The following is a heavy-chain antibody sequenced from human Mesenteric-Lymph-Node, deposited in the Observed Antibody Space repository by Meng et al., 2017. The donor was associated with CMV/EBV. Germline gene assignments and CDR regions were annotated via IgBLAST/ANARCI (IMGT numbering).Heavy chain of an antibody. CDR1: GFMFSDYY. Sequence: GESLKISCAASGFMFSDYYMSWIRQAPGKGLEWVSYISDSGSTVKYADSVRGRFTICRDNAKNSLYLQMNSLRAEDTAVYFCARELMIRGVITKPLDYWGQGTLVTVSS. CDR3: ARELMIRGVITKPLDY. CDR2: ISDSGSTV. D-gene: IGHD3-10*01. J-gene: IGHJ4*02. V-gene: IGHV3-11*04.